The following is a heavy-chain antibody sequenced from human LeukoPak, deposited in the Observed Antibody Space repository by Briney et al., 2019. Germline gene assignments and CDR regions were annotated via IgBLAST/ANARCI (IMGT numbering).Heavy chain of an antibody. V-gene: IGHV3-30*02. J-gene: IGHJ4*02. Sequence: PGGSLRLSCAASGFTFSSYGMHWVRQAPGKGLEWVAFIRYDGSNKYYADSVKGRFTVSRDNSKNTLYLQMNSLRAEDTAVYYCAKDGNYYGSGSYYLLYWGQGTLVTVSS. CDR2: IRYDGSNK. D-gene: IGHD3-10*01. CDR1: GFTFSSYG. CDR3: AKDGNYYGSGSYYLLY.